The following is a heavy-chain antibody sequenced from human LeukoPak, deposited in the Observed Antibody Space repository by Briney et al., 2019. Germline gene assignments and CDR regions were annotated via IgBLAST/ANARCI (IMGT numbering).Heavy chain of an antibody. Sequence: GRSLRLSCAVCVFTFYNFDMHWVPQAPGKGLEWVAVIGFEGLHRYYADTLKRRFHIPKHNSQATLHLHLNSVIPEDKTVYYWVKDLHGGSSSDYWGLGRLLTVS. CDR2: IGFEGLHR. D-gene: IGHD4-23*01. CDR3: VKDLHGGSSSDY. J-gene: IGHJ4*02. V-gene: IGHV3-33*04. CDR1: VFTFYNFD.